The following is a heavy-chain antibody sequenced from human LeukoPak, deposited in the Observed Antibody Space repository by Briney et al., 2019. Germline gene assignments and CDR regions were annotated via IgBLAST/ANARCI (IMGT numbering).Heavy chain of an antibody. V-gene: IGHV3-74*01. CDR3: AREASYGGTAFDY. D-gene: IGHD4-23*01. CDR1: GFTFSSYA. CDR2: INSDGSST. J-gene: IGHJ4*02. Sequence: GGSLRLSCAASGFTFSSYAMSWVRQAPGKGLVWVSRINSDGSSTSYADSVKGRFTISRDNAKNTLYLQMNSLRAEDTAVYYCAREASYGGTAFDYWGQGTLVTVSS.